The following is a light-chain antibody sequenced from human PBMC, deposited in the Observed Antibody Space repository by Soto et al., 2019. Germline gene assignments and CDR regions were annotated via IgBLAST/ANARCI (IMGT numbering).Light chain of an antibody. V-gene: IGKV3-11*01. CDR1: QSVSSY. CDR2: DAS. CDR3: QQRSNWLT. J-gene: IGKJ4*01. Sequence: EIVLTQSPGPLSLSPGERATLSCRASQSVSSYLAWYQQKPGQAPRLLIYDASNRATGIPARFSGSGSGTDFTLTISSLEPEYFAVYYCQQRSNWLTFGGGTKVDIK.